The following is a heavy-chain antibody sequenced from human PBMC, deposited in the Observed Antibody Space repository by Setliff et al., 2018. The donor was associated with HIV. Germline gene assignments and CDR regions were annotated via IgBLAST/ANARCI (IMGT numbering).Heavy chain of an antibody. V-gene: IGHV4-61*01. Sequence: PSETLSLTCSVPGGSVGSGSYYWSWIRQSPGKGLEWLGYIYYSGSTTCNPSLRSRVTISIDTSKNQFSLNLRSVTAADTAVYYCARDPPGYGDSKDYWGQGKLVTVSS. CDR1: GGSVGSGSYY. CDR2: IYYSGST. D-gene: IGHD4-17*01. CDR3: ARDPPGYGDSKDY. J-gene: IGHJ4*02.